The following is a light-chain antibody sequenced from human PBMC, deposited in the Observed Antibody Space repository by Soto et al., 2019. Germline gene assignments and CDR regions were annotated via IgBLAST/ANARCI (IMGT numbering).Light chain of an antibody. CDR2: GAS. Sequence: EIVLTQSPATLSVSPGERAALSCRASQSVSNNLAWYQQKPGQPPRLLIFGASTRATGIPARLSGSGSEAEFALTISTLQSEDFAVYYCQQYSVWPLTFGQGTRLEI. J-gene: IGKJ5*01. CDR3: QQYSVWPLT. V-gene: IGKV3D-15*01. CDR1: QSVSNN.